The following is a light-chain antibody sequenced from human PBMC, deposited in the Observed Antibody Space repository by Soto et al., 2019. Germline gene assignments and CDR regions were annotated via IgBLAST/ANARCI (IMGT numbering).Light chain of an antibody. CDR3: QKYNSAPRT. J-gene: IGKJ1*01. V-gene: IGKV1-27*01. CDR1: QGISDY. CDR2: GAS. Sequence: DIQMTQSPSSLSASVGDRVTITCRASQGISDYLAWYQQKPGKVPKLLIYGASTLQSGVPSRFSGRGSGTDFTLTIRSLQPEDVATYYCQKYNSAPRTFGQGTKVEIK.